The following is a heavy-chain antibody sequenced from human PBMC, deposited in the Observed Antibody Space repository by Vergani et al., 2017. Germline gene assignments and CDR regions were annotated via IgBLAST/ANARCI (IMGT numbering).Heavy chain of an antibody. J-gene: IGHJ4*02. D-gene: IGHD5-18*01. CDR2: ISSSNSYI. Sequence: EVQVVESGGGLVKPGGSLRLSCAASGFTFSSYSMNWVRQAPGKGLEWVSYISSSNSYIFYADSVKGRFTISRDNAKNSLYLQMNSLRTEDTAVYYCARVYVDTAMVIGYWGQETLVTVSS. CDR3: ARVYVDTAMVIGY. CDR1: GFTFSSYS. V-gene: IGHV3-21*01.